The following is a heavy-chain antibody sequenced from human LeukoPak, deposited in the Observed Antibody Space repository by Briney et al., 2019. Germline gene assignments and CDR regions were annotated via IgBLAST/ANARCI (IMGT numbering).Heavy chain of an antibody. CDR1: GGSISSSSYY. CDR3: ARDLQSVVSSSSWYSWGVYYYYYYMDV. CDR2: IYYSGST. D-gene: IGHD6-13*01. V-gene: IGHV4-39*07. J-gene: IGHJ6*03. Sequence: SETLSLTCTVSGGSISSSSYYWGWIRQPPGKGLEWIGSIYYSGSTYYNPSLKSRVTISVDTSKNQFSLKLSSVTAADTAVYYCARDLQSVVSSSSWYSWGVYYYYYYMDVWGKGTTVTVSS.